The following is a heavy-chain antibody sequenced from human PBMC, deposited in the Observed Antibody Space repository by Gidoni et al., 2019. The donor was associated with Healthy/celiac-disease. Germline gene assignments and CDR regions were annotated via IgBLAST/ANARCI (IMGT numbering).Heavy chain of an antibody. Sequence: QVQLVESGGGVVQPGRSLRLSCAASGFTFSSYGMHWVRQAPGKGLEWVAVISYDGSNKYYADSVKGRFTISRDNSKNTLYLQMNSLRAEDTAVYYCAKEVRRSNYGMDVWGQGTTVTVSS. CDR1: GFTFSSYG. CDR2: ISYDGSNK. J-gene: IGHJ6*02. V-gene: IGHV3-30*18. CDR3: AKEVRRSNYGMDV. D-gene: IGHD3-10*01.